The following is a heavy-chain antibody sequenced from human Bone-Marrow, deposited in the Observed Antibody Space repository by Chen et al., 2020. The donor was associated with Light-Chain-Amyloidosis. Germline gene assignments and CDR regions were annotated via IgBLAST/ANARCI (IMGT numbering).Heavy chain of an antibody. Sequence: EVQLLESGGGLVQPGGSLRLSCAASGFTCSRYAMSWVRQAPGKGLEWVSGISGSGGSTYYADSVKGRFTISRDNSKNTLYLQMNSLRAEDTAVYYCAKRPPYPSIYGMDVWGQGTTVTVSS. D-gene: IGHD2-21*01. CDR1: GFTCSRYA. J-gene: IGHJ6*02. V-gene: IGHV3-23*01. CDR3: AKRPPYPSIYGMDV. CDR2: ISGSGGST.